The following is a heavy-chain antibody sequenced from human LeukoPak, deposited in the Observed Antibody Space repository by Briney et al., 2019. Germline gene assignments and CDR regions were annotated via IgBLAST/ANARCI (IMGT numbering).Heavy chain of an antibody. Sequence: GGSLRLSCAASGFTFSKAWMSWVRQAPGKGLGWVGRSKSKTEGGTTDYATFVKGIFTISRDDSKNTLYLQMNSLKTEDTAVYYCATGAVAGNPPVYYYFDYWGQGSLVTVSS. CDR1: GFTFSKAW. CDR3: ATGAVAGNPPVYYYFDY. CDR2: SKSKTEGGTT. J-gene: IGHJ4*02. D-gene: IGHD6-19*01. V-gene: IGHV3-15*01.